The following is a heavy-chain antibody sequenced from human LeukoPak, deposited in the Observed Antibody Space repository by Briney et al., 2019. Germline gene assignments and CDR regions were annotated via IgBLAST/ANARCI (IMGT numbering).Heavy chain of an antibody. CDR2: IIPIFGTA. CDR1: GGTFSGYA. D-gene: IGHD6-13*01. V-gene: IGHV1-69*13. CDR3: ASGLEAAAGLKY. Sequence: SVKVSCKASGGTFSGYAISWVRQAPGQGLEWMGGIIPIFGTANYAQKFQGRVTMTADESTSTAYMELSSLRSEDTAVYYCASGLEAAAGLKYWGQGTLVTVSS. J-gene: IGHJ4*02.